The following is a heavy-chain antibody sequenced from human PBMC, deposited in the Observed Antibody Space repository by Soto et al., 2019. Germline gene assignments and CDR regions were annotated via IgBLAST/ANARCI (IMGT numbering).Heavy chain of an antibody. V-gene: IGHV4-4*02. J-gene: IGHJ5*01. CDR2: VHISGHS. D-gene: IGHD1-1*01. CDR3: ARVRQGCSANNCYFDP. Sequence: KASETLSLTCTLFGGSVRAPDWWNWVRQSPDKGLEWIAEVHISGHSNYNPSLRSRVSVSIDSSKNQFYLNLNSVTAADTAIYYCARVRQGCSANNCYFDPWGQGTQVTVSS. CDR1: GGSVRAPDW.